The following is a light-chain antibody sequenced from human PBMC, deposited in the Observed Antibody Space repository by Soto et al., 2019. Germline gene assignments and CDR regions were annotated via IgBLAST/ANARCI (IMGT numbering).Light chain of an antibody. CDR2: LNSDGSH. V-gene: IGLV4-69*01. J-gene: IGLJ1*01. Sequence: QSVLTQSPSASASLGASVKLTCTLSSGHSSYAIAWHQQQPEKGPRHLMKLNSDGSHSKGDGIPDRFSGSSSGAERYLTISSHQSEDEADYYCQTWGTGIRVFGTGTKLTVL. CDR1: SGHSSYA. CDR3: QTWGTGIRV.